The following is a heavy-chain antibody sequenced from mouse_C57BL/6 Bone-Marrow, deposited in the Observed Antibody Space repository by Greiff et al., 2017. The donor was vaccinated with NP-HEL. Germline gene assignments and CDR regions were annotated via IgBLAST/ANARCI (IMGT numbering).Heavy chain of an antibody. D-gene: IGHD1-1*01. CDR2: ISSGGDYI. CDR1: GFTFSSYA. J-gene: IGHJ3*01. Sequence: EVQVVESGEGLVKPGGSLKLSCAASGFTFSSYAMSWVRQTPEKRLEWVAYISSGGDYIYYADTVKGRFTISRDNARNTLYLQMSSLKSEDTAMYYCTNYGSSYGFAYWGQGTLVTVSA. V-gene: IGHV5-9-1*02. CDR3: TNYGSSYGFAY.